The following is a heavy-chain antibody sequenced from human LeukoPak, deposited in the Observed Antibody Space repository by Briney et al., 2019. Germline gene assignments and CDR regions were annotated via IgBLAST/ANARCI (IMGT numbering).Heavy chain of an antibody. Sequence: GASVMVSCKASGYTFTNYYMHWVRQAPGHGLEWMGWINPNRGDTNYAQKFQGRVTMTRDTSISTAFMELTRLTSDDTAVYYCTRDLLGFATTPLSDWGQGTLVTVSS. V-gene: IGHV1-2*02. CDR1: GYTFTNYY. CDR2: INPNRGDT. J-gene: IGHJ4*02. CDR3: TRDLLGFATTPLSD. D-gene: IGHD4-17*01.